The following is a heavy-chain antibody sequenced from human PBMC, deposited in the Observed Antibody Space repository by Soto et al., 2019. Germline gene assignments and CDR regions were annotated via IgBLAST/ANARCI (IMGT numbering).Heavy chain of an antibody. CDR3: ARHKTTMLTVVSAFDP. CDR1: GASITRSNFY. V-gene: IGHV4-39*02. CDR2: IFYSGST. D-gene: IGHD3-22*01. J-gene: IGHJ5*02. Sequence: SETLSLTCTVSGASITRSNFYWGWIRQPPGKGLEWPGSIFYSGSTFYNPALKSRVTFSVDTSKNHFSLKLSSVTAADTAVYYCARHKTTMLTVVSAFDPWGQGTRVTVSS.